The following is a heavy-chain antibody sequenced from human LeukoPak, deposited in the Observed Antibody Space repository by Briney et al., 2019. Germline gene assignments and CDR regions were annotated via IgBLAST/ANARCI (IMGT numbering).Heavy chain of an antibody. J-gene: IGHJ4*02. CDR3: ARGLTSGRRQRRALYDY. CDR2: INHSGST. CDR1: GGSISSYY. D-gene: IGHD3-10*01. V-gene: IGHV4-34*01. Sequence: SETLSLTCTVSGGSISSYYWSWIRQPPGKGLEWIGEINHSGSTNYNPSLKSRVTISVDTSKNQFSLKLSSVTAADTAVYYCARGLTSGRRQRRALYDYWGQGTLVTVSS.